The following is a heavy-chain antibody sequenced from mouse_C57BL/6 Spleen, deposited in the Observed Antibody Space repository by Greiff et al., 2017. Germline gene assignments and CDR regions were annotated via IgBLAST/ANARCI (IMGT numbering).Heavy chain of an antibody. V-gene: IGHV6-3*01. CDR1: GFTFSNYW. D-gene: IGHD1-1*01. CDR3: TGILDYYGSSLYYFDY. CDR2: IRLKSDNYAT. Sequence: EVKVEESGGGLVQPGGSMKLSCVASGFTFSNYWMNWVRQSPEKGLEWVAQIRLKSDNYATHYAESVKGRFTISRDDSKSSVYLQMNNLRAEDTGIYYCTGILDYYGSSLYYFDYWGQGTTLTVSS. J-gene: IGHJ2*01.